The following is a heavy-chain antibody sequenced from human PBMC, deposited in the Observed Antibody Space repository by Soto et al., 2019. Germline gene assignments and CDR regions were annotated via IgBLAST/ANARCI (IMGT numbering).Heavy chain of an antibody. CDR2: IDWDDDK. V-gene: IGHV2-70*01. Sequence: GSGPTLVNPTQTLTLTCTFSGFSLSTSGMCVSWIRQPPGKALEWLALIDWDDDKYYSTSLKTRLTISKDTSKNQVVLTMTNMDHVDTATYYCARAYRGYSGYDIHPPTSHMDVWGQGTRSPSP. CDR1: GFSLSTSGMC. J-gene: IGHJ6*02. D-gene: IGHD5-12*01. CDR3: ARAYRGYSGYDIHPPTSHMDV.